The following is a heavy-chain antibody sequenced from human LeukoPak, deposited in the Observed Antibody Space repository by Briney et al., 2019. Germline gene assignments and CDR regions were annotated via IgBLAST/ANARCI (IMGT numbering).Heavy chain of an antibody. CDR3: ASLPGYSSSWYPYYYYGMDV. D-gene: IGHD6-13*01. J-gene: IGHJ6*02. Sequence: GGSLRLSCVASGFTFSDYYMSWIRQAPGKGLEWVSYISSSGSTIYYADSVKGRFTISRDNAKNSLYLQMNSLRAEDTAVYYCASLPGYSSSWYPYYYYGMDVWGQGTTVTVSS. V-gene: IGHV3-11*01. CDR2: ISSSGSTI. CDR1: GFTFSDYY.